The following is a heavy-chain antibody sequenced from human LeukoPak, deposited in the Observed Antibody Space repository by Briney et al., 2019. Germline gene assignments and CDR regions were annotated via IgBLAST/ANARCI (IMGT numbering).Heavy chain of an antibody. D-gene: IGHD6-13*01. V-gene: IGHV4-4*07. CDR3: ARAYSSSRFNWFDP. CDR1: GGSISSYY. Sequence: PSETLSLTCTVSGGSISSYYWSWIRQPAGKGLEWIGRIYTSGSTNYNPSLKSRVTMSVDTYKNQFSLKLSSVTAADTAVYYCARAYSSSRFNWFDPWGQGTLVTVSS. CDR2: IYTSGST. J-gene: IGHJ5*02.